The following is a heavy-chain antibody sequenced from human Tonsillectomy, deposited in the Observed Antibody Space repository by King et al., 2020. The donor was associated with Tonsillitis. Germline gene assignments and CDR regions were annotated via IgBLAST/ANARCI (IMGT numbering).Heavy chain of an antibody. J-gene: IGHJ6*02. V-gene: IGHV2-5*01. Sequence: ITLKESGPTLVKPTQTLTLTCTLSGFSLSTSGVGVGWIRQPPGKALEWLALIYWNDDKRYRPSLKSRITITKDTSKNQVVLTMTNIDPVDTATYDCAEGSFGYDFWGGYQKRYYYYYGMDVWGQGTTVTVSS. CDR2: IYWNDDK. CDR1: GFSLSTSGVG. CDR3: AEGSFGYDFWGGYQKRYYYYYGMDV. D-gene: IGHD3-3*01.